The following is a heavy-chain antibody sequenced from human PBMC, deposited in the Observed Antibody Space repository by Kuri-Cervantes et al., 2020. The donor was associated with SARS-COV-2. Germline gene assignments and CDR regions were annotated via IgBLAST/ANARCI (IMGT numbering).Heavy chain of an antibody. CDR1: YASMTSFY. J-gene: IGHJ4*02. D-gene: IGHD4-11*01. Sequence: GSLRLSCTVSYASMTSFYWSWIRQSPGRGLEWIGYMYYTGKSNYNPSLESRVSMSLAASESRFFLTLTSVTTAGTAIYYCASGNDFSLDYWGQGTLVTVSS. V-gene: IGHV4-59*01. CDR2: MYYTGKS. CDR3: ASGNDFSLDY.